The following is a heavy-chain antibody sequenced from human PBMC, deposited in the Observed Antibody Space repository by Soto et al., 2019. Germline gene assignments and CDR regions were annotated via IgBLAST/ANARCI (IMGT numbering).Heavy chain of an antibody. J-gene: IGHJ4*02. Sequence: QVHLVQSGAEVKKPGASVNVSCKASGYPFTAYGLHWVRQAPGQRLEWMGWINTGSGNTKSSHKFQGRITIKRDTSATTVSMELSSLTSEVTAIYYCARAVVAPDYWGQGTLVTVSS. CDR1: GYPFTAYG. CDR2: INTGSGNT. V-gene: IGHV1-3*04. CDR3: ARAVVAPDY. D-gene: IGHD2-15*01.